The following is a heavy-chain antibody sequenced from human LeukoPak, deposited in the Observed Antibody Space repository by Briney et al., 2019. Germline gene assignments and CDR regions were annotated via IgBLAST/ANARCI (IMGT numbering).Heavy chain of an antibody. Sequence: SETLSLTCAVYGGSFSGYYWSWIRQPPGKGLEWIGEINHSGSTNYNSSLKSRVTISVDTSKNQFSLKLSSVTAADTAVYYCAWLAYSSGWYYFDYWGQGTLVTVSS. J-gene: IGHJ4*02. CDR3: AWLAYSSGWYYFDY. V-gene: IGHV4-34*01. CDR2: INHSGST. D-gene: IGHD6-19*01. CDR1: GGSFSGYY.